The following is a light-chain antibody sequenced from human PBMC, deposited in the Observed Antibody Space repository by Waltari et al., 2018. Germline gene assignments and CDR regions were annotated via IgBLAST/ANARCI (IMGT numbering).Light chain of an antibody. J-gene: IGLJ7*01. CDR2: EVS. V-gene: IGLV2-23*02. CDR3: CSYAGSRGAV. Sequence: QSALTQPASVSGSPGQSITISCTGTSSDVGTYSLVSWYQQHPGKAPKLIIYEVSKRPSGISNRFSASKAGNPASLTISGLQAGDEGDYYCCSYAGSRGAVFGGGTRLTVL. CDR1: SSDVGTYSL.